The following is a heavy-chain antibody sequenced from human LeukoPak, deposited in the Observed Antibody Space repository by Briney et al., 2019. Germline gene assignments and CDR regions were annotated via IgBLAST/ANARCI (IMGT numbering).Heavy chain of an antibody. D-gene: IGHD3-10*01. Sequence: ASVTVSCKASASTFTDYYFHWLRQAPGQGLEGMGWISPDSGDTNFAQKFQGRVTITRDTSIRTVYMELSRLTSDDTAIYYCAAGGYYSFLVSWGPGTLVSVSS. CDR1: ASTFTDYY. CDR2: ISPDSGDT. CDR3: AAGGYYSFLVS. J-gene: IGHJ5*02. V-gene: IGHV1-2*02.